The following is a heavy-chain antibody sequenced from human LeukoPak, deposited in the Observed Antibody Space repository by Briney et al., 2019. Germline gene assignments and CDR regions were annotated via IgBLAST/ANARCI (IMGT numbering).Heavy chain of an antibody. V-gene: IGHV3-9*03. CDR2: ISWNSGSI. CDR3: AKVASDYDAFDI. J-gene: IGHJ3*02. D-gene: IGHD5-12*01. CDR1: GFTFDDYA. Sequence: GGSLRLSCAASGFTFDDYAMHWVRQAPGKGLEWVSGISWNSGSIGYADSVKGRFTISRDNAKNSLYLQMNSLRVEDMALYYCAKVASDYDAFDIWGQGTMVTVSS.